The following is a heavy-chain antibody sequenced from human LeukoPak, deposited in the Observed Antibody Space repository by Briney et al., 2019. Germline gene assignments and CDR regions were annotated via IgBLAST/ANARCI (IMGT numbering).Heavy chain of an antibody. CDR3: AREGYDILTGYSDAFDI. D-gene: IGHD3-9*01. CDR2: IKQDGSEK. V-gene: IGHV3-7*01. CDR1: GFTFSSYW. J-gene: IGHJ3*02. Sequence: GGSLRLSCAASGFTFSSYWMSWVRQAPGKGLEWVANIKQDGSEKYYVDSVKGRFTISRDNAKNSLYLQMNSLRAEDTAVYYCAREGYDILTGYSDAFDIWGQGTMVTVSS.